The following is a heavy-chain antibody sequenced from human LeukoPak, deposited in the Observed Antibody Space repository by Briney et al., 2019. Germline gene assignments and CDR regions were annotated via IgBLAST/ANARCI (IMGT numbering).Heavy chain of an antibody. CDR3: ARQEAQWLVNNHFDY. V-gene: IGHV5-51*01. CDR1: GYSFTSYW. D-gene: IGHD6-19*01. Sequence: GESLKISYKGSGYSFTSYWIGWVRQMPGKGLEWMGIIYPGDSDTRYSPSFQGQVTISADKSISTAYLQWSSLKASDTAVYYCARQEAQWLVNNHFDYWGQGTLVTVSS. J-gene: IGHJ4*02. CDR2: IYPGDSDT.